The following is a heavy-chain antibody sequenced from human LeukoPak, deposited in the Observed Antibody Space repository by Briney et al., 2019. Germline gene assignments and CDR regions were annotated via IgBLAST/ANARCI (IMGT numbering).Heavy chain of an antibody. CDR1: GFTFSSYC. V-gene: IGHV3-30*18. J-gene: IGHJ4*02. CDR2: ISYDGSNK. D-gene: IGHD6-13*01. CDR3: AKGEGIAAAGYFDY. Sequence: GGSLRLSCAASGFTFSSYCMHWVRQAPGKGLEWVAVISYDGSNKYYADSVKGRFTISRDNSKNTLYLQMNSLRAEDTAVYYCAKGEGIAAAGYFDYWGQRTLVTVSS.